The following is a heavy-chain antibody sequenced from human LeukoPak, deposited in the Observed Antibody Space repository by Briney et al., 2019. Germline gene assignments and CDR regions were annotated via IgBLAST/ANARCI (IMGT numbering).Heavy chain of an antibody. CDR1: GFTFSSYA. CDR3: AKDPDLTGYYMGDY. V-gene: IGHV3-23*01. CDR2: ISGSGGST. J-gene: IGHJ4*02. D-gene: IGHD3-9*01. Sequence: PGGSLRLSCAASGFTFSSYAMSWVRQAPGKGLEWVSAISGSGGSTYYADSVKGRFTISRDNSKNTLYLRMNSLRAEDTAVYYCAKDPDLTGYYMGDYWGQGTLVTVSS.